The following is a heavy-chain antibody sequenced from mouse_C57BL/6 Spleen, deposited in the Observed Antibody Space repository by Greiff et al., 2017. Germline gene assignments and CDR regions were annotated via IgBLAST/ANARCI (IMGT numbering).Heavy chain of an antibody. J-gene: IGHJ2*01. CDR1: GYTFTSYW. V-gene: IGHV1-55*01. D-gene: IGHD2-2*01. CDR2: IYPGSGST. Sequence: QVQLQQPGAELVKPGASVKMSCKASGYTFTSYWITWVKQRPGQGLEWIGDIYPGSGSTNNNEKFKSKATLTVDTSSRTAYMQLSSLTSEDSAVYYCAKEGGYQNYFDYGAKAPLSQSPQ. CDR3: AKEGGYQNYFDY.